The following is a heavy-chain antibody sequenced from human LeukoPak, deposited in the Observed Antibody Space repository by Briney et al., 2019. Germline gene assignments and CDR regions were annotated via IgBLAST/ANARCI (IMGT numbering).Heavy chain of an antibody. CDR3: ARDNIPVAGTGLSWFDP. Sequence: PSETLSLTCTVSGGSLSSGGYYWSWIRQPPGTGLEWIGYIYHSGTPYYNPSLKSRVTLSVDRSKNQFSLKMASVAAADTAVYYCARDNIPVAGTGLSWFDPWSQGTLVTVSS. J-gene: IGHJ5*02. CDR2: IYHSGTP. V-gene: IGHV4-30-2*01. D-gene: IGHD6-13*01. CDR1: GGSLSSGGYY.